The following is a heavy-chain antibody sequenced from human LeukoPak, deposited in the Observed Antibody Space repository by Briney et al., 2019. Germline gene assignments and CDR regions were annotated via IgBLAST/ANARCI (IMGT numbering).Heavy chain of an antibody. J-gene: IGHJ4*02. D-gene: IGHD3-3*01. CDR3: ARGPSYDFWSGPKPLDY. Sequence: ASVKVSCKASGYTLTSYDINWVRQATGQGLEWMGWMNPNSGNTGYAQKFQGRVTMTRNTSISTAYMELSSLRSEDTAVYYCARGPSYDFWSGPKPLDYWGQGTLVTVSS. V-gene: IGHV1-8*01. CDR1: GYTLTSYD. CDR2: MNPNSGNT.